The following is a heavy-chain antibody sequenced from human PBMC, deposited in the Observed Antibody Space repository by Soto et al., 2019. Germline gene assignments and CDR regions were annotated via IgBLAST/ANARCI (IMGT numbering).Heavy chain of an antibody. Sequence: ASVKVSCKTSGYTVTSYHLHWVRQAPGEGLEWMGSINPSGGSTPYAQKFESRVTMTSDTSTSTVYMELGSLRSEDTAVYYCARVLTGRNGWYNFDYWGQGALVTVSS. V-gene: IGHV1-46*01. CDR1: GYTVTSYH. CDR3: ARVLTGRNGWYNFDY. D-gene: IGHD6-19*01. J-gene: IGHJ4*02. CDR2: INPSGGST.